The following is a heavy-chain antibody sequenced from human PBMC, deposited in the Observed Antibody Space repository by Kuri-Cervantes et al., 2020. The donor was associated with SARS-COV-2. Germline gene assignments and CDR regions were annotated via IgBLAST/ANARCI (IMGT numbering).Heavy chain of an antibody. V-gene: IGHV3-23*01. J-gene: IGHJ4*02. Sequence: GESLKISCAASGFTFSSYAMSWVRQAPGKGLEWVSSISGSGGSTYYADSVKGRFTISRDNSKNTLYLQMNSLRAEDTAVYYCAKEGYDCWSGGKRAHLDYWGQGTLVTVSS. CDR2: ISGSGGST. CDR3: AKEGYDCWSGGKRAHLDY. D-gene: IGHD3-3*01. CDR1: GFTFSSYA.